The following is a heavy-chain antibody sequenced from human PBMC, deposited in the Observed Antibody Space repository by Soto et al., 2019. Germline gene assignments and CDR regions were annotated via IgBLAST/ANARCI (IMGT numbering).Heavy chain of an antibody. CDR3: GRGIGGVVGTSFDY. J-gene: IGHJ4*02. V-gene: IGHV4-31*03. D-gene: IGHD5-12*01. Sequence: QVQLQESGPGLVKPSQTLSLTCTVSGGSISSGGYYWSWIRQHPGKGLEWIGYLYYSGSTYYNQSIKSRVTISVDTSKNQFSLKLSSVTAADTAVYYCGRGIGGVVGTSFDYWGQGTLVTVSS. CDR1: GGSISSGGYY. CDR2: LYYSGST.